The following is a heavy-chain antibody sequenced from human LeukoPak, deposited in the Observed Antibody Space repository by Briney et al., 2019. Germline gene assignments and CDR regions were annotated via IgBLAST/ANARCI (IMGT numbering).Heavy chain of an antibody. CDR2: IIPILGIA. V-gene: IGHV1-69*04. CDR3: ARVGLRAAAGSRSCCNGMDV. D-gene: IGHD6-13*01. CDR1: GGTFSSYA. Sequence: SVKLSCNVSGGTFSSYAISWVRQAPGQGLEWMGRIIPILGIANYAQKFQDSVTITADKSTSTAYMELSSLRSEDTAVYYCARVGLRAAAGSRSCCNGMDVWGQGTTVTVSS. J-gene: IGHJ6*02.